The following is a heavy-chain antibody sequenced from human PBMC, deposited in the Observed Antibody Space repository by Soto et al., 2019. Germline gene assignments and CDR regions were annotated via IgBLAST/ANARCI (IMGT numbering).Heavy chain of an antibody. Sequence: QVQLVESGGGVVQPGRSLRLSCAASGFTFSSYAMHWVRQAPGKGLEWVAVISYDGSNKYYADSVKGRFTISRDNSKNTLYLQMNSLRAEDTAVYYWEVEAASYGYGDDYWGQGTLVTVSS. V-gene: IGHV3-30-3*01. CDR1: GFTFSSYA. CDR2: ISYDGSNK. D-gene: IGHD5-18*01. CDR3: EVEAASYGYGDDY. J-gene: IGHJ4*02.